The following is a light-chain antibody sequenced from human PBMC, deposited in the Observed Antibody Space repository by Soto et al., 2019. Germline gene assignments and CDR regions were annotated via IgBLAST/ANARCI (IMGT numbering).Light chain of an antibody. CDR1: QSVSSSY. J-gene: IGKJ1*01. Sequence: EIVLTQSPGTLSLSPGERATLSCRASQSVSSSYLAWYQQKPGQAPRLLIYGASSRATGIPDRFSGSGSGTDFTLTISRLEPEDFAVYYCQQYGISHRTFGQGTKVEIK. V-gene: IGKV3-20*01. CDR2: GAS. CDR3: QQYGISHRT.